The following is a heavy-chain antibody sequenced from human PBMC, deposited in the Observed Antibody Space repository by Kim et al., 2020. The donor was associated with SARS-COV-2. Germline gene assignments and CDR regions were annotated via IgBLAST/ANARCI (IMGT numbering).Heavy chain of an antibody. CDR3: AKVALAAAPRALVYYYYGMDV. V-gene: IGHV3-30*02. D-gene: IGHD2-15*01. J-gene: IGHJ6*02. Sequence: FTISRDNSKNTLYLQMNSLRAEDTAVYYCAKVALAAAPRALVYYYYGMDVWGQGTTVTVSS.